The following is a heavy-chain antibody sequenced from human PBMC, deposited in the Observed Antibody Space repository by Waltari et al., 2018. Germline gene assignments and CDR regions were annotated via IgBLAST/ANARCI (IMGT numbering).Heavy chain of an antibody. J-gene: IGHJ4*02. Sequence: EVQLVESGGRLVQPGVSLRLSCAASGFTFSSYSMNWVRQAPGKRLEWVSYISRTGTIYYADSVKGRFTISRDNAQSSLYLQMNSLRADDTAVYYCVRDPNALDYWGQGTLVTVSS. V-gene: IGHV3-48*04. D-gene: IGHD2-8*01. CDR3: VRDPNALDY. CDR2: ISRTGTI. CDR1: GFTFSSYS.